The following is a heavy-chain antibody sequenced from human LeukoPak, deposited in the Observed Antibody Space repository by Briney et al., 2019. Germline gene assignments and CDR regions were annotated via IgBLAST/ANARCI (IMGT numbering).Heavy chain of an antibody. J-gene: IGHJ4*02. D-gene: IGHD4-11*01. CDR2: IYYSGST. CDR1: VGSISSGYYY. V-gene: IGHV4-30-4*01. CDR3: ARDGVTQYYFDY. Sequence: PSESLSLTCTVSVGSISSGYYYWSWIRQPPGKGLEWIGYIYYSGSTYYNPSLKSRVTISVDTSKNQFSLKLSSVTAADTAVYYCARDGVTQYYFDYWGQGTLVTVSS.